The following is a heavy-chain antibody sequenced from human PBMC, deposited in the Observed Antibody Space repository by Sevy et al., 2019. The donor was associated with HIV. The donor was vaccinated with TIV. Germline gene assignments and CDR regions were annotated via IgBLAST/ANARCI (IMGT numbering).Heavy chain of an antibody. V-gene: IGHV3-33*01. Sequence: GGSLRLSCAASGFTFSSYGMHWVRQGPGKGLEWVAVICFDGSNTYYADSVKGRFTISRDIAKNTLHLQMNSLRAEDTAVYYCARDLEFYDSGDYGPAFMPDYWGQGTLVTVSS. CDR3: ARDLEFYDSGDYGPAFMPDY. CDR2: ICFDGSNT. D-gene: IGHD4-17*01. J-gene: IGHJ4*02. CDR1: GFTFSSYG.